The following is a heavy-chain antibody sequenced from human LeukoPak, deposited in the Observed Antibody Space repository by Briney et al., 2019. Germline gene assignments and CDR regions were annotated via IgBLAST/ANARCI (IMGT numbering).Heavy chain of an antibody. V-gene: IGHV3-48*01. CDR2: ISSSRRTI. D-gene: IGHD1-26*01. Sequence: TGGSLRLSCAASGFTFSSYSMNWVRQAPGKGLEWVSYISSSRRTIYYADSVKGRFTISRDNAKNSLYLQMKSLRAEDTARYYCAREGRGVGDSHYFYYWGQGTLVTVSS. CDR1: GFTFSSYS. CDR3: AREGRGVGDSHYFYY. J-gene: IGHJ4*02.